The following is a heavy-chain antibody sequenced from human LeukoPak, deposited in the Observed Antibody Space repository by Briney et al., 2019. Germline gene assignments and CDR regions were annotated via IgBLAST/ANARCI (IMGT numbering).Heavy chain of an antibody. CDR3: ARVLGYSSSWYWFDP. D-gene: IGHD6-13*01. CDR2: MNPNSGNT. V-gene: IGHV1-8*03. Sequence: ASVKVSCKASGYTFTSYDINWVRQATGQGLEWMGWMNPNSGNTGYALKFQGRVTITRNTSISTAYMELSSLRSEDTAVYYCARVLGYSSSWYWFDPWGQGTLVTVSS. J-gene: IGHJ5*02. CDR1: GYTFTSYD.